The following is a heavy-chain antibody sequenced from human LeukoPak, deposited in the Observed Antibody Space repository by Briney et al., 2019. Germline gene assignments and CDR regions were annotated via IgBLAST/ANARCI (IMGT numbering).Heavy chain of an antibody. CDR3: AKVGAMAYYFDY. J-gene: IGHJ4*02. CDR2: ISGGGSST. D-gene: IGHD5-18*01. V-gene: IGHV3-23*01. Sequence: PGGSLRLSCTASGFRFSNYAMNWVRQAPGKGLEWVSVISGGGSSTNYADSVKGRFTISRENSKNTLYLQMNSLRAEDTAVYYCAKVGAMAYYFDYWGQGTLVTVSS. CDR1: GFRFSNYA.